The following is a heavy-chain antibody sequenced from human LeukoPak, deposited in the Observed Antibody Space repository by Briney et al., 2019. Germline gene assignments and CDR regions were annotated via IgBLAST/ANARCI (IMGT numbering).Heavy chain of an antibody. Sequence: PSETLSLTCTVSGGSISSYYWSWIRQPPGKGLEWIGYIYYSGSTNYNPSLKSRVTISVDTSKNRFSLKLSSVTAADTAVYYCARTVTIDLAFDIWGQGTMVTVSS. D-gene: IGHD4-17*01. CDR2: IYYSGST. J-gene: IGHJ3*02. CDR1: GGSISSYY. CDR3: ARTVTIDLAFDI. V-gene: IGHV4-59*01.